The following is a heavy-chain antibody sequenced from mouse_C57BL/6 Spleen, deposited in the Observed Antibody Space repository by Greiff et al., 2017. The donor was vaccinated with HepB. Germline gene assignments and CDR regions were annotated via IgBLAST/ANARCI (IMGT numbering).Heavy chain of an antibody. CDR2: IDPEDGDT. V-gene: IGHV14-1*01. Sequence: VQLQQSGAELVRPGASVKLSCTASGFNIKDYYMHWVKQRPEQGLEWIGRIDPEDGDTEYAPKFQGKATMTTDTSSTTAYLQLSSLTSEDTAVYYCTTGPPYYFDYWGQGTTLTVSS. J-gene: IGHJ2*01. CDR1: GFNIKDYY. CDR3: TTGPPYYFDY.